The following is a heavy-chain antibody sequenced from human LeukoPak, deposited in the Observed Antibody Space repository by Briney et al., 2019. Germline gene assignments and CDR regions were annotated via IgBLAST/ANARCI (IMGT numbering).Heavy chain of an antibody. CDR1: GFTFSSYS. Sequence: KPGGSLRLSCAASGFTFSSYSMNWVRQAPGKGLEWVSSISSSSSYIYYADSVKGRFTISRDNAKNSLYLQMNSLRAEDTAVYYCARVDGGYSSSRVDYWGQGTLVTVSS. V-gene: IGHV3-21*01. J-gene: IGHJ4*02. CDR2: ISSSSSYI. CDR3: ARVDGGYSSSRVDY. D-gene: IGHD6-6*01.